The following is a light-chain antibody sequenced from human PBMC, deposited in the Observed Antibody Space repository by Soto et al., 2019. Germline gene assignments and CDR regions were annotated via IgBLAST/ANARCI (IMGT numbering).Light chain of an antibody. J-gene: IGLJ3*02. CDR1: SSDVGSYNY. CDR3: CSYAGSYTFGV. CDR2: DVS. Sequence: QSALTQPRSVSGSPGQSVTISCTGTSSDVGSYNYVSWYQQHPGRAPKLMIYDVSERPSGVPDRFSGSKSGNTASLTISGLQAEVEADYYCCSYAGSYTFGVFGGGTKLTVL. V-gene: IGLV2-11*01.